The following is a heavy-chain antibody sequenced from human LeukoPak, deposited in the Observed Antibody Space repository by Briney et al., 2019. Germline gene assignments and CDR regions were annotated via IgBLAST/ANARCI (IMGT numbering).Heavy chain of an antibody. Sequence: SETLSLTCTVSGYSISSGYYWGWIRQPPGKGLEWIGSIYHSGSTYYNPSLKSRVTISVDTSRNQFSLKLSSVTAADTAAYYCARIPYSSRVYFDYWGQGTLVTVSS. CDR2: IYHSGST. J-gene: IGHJ4*02. D-gene: IGHD6-6*01. CDR3: ARIPYSSRVYFDY. CDR1: GYSISSGYY. V-gene: IGHV4-38-2*02.